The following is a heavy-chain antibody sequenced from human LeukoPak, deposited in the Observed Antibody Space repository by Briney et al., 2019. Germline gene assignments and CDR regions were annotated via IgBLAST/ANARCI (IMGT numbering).Heavy chain of an antibody. CDR1: GSTFSSYG. V-gene: IGHV3-30*18. CDR3: AKPPNSDAFDI. CDR2: ISYDGSNK. Sequence: GGSLRLSCAASGSTFSSYGLHWVRQAPGKGLEWVAVISYDGSNKYYADSVKGRFTISRDNSKNTLYLQMNSLRAEDTAVYYCAKPPNSDAFDIWGQGTMVTVSS. J-gene: IGHJ3*02. D-gene: IGHD1-7*01.